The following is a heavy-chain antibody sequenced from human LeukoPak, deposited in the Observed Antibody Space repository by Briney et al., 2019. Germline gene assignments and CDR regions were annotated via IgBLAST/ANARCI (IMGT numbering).Heavy chain of an antibody. J-gene: IGHJ4*02. V-gene: IGHV3-30*03. D-gene: IGHD6-13*01. CDR3: AREFIGSWYWDS. Sequence: GRSLRLSCAASGFTFSNYGMHWVRQAPGKGLEWVTFISYDGTNKYYADSVKGRFTISRDNTKNSLYLQMNSLRAEDTAVYLCAREFIGSWYWDSWGQGTLVTVSS. CDR1: GFTFSNYG. CDR2: ISYDGTNK.